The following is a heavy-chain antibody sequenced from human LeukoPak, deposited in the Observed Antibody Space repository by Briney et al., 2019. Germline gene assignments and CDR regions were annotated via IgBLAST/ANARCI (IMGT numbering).Heavy chain of an antibody. CDR1: GYTFTGYH. Sequence: ASVKVSCKASGYTFTGYHMHWVRQAPGQGLEWMEWVNPNNGDTYYAQKFQGRVTMTRDTSISTAYMEVSRLRSDDTAIYYCARHVAASVWFDPWGQGTLVTVSS. CDR3: ARHVAASVWFDP. CDR2: VNPNNGDT. V-gene: IGHV1-2*02. J-gene: IGHJ5*02. D-gene: IGHD2-21*01.